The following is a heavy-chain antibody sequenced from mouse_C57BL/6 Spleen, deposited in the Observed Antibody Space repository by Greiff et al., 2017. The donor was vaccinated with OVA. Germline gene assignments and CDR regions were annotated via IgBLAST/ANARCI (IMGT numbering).Heavy chain of an antibody. V-gene: IGHV1-55*01. J-gene: IGHJ4*01. CDR3: ARIGVGYDGYAMDY. CDR1: GSTFPSYW. D-gene: IGHD2-2*01. CDR2: IYPGSGST. Sequence: QVQLQQPGAELVKPGASVKMSCKASGSTFPSYWITWVKQRPGQGLEWIGDIYPGSGSTNYNEKFKSKATLTVDTSSSTAYMQLSSLTSEDAAVYYCARIGVGYDGYAMDYWGQGTSVTVSS.